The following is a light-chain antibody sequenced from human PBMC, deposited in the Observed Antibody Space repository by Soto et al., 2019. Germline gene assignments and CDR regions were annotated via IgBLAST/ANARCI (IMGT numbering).Light chain of an antibody. V-gene: IGLV4-69*01. J-gene: IGLJ3*02. Sequence: QLVLTQSPSASASLGGSVKLTCTLSSEHSNYAIAWHQQQSEKGPRYLMNLNSDGSHSKGDGIPDRFSGSSSGAERYLTISTLQSEDEADYYCQTWGTGIVVFGGGTKLTVL. CDR3: QTWGTGIVV. CDR1: SEHSNYA. CDR2: LNSDGSH.